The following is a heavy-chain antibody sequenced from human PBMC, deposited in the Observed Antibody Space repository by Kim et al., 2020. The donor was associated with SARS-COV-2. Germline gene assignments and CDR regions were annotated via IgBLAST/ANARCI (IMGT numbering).Heavy chain of an antibody. V-gene: IGHV1-18*01. J-gene: IGHJ6*02. CDR3: ARSGVTTVTTSVHYYGMDV. CDR2: ISAYNGNT. Sequence: ASVKVSCKASGYTFTSYGISWVRQAPGQGLEWMGWISAYNGNTNYAQKLQGRVTMTTDTSTSTAYMELRSLRSDDTAVYYCARSGVTTVTTSVHYYGMDVWGQGTTVTVSS. CDR1: GYTFTSYG. D-gene: IGHD4-17*01.